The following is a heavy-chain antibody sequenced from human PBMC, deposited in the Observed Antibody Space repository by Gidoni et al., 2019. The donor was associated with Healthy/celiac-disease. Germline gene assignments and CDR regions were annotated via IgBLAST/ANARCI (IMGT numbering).Heavy chain of an antibody. J-gene: IGHJ4*02. CDR2: INTSGST. CDR1: SGSISSYF. CDR3: SRGRRPNVSYVDY. D-gene: IGHD2-8*01. V-gene: IGHV4-4*07. Sequence: VQLQESGPRLVQPSETLSITCTVSSGSISSYFWSWIRQPAGKGLESIGRINTSGSTNYNPALKGGVTMSVDTSKNQCSRKVSSVTAADTAVYYWSRGRRPNVSYVDYWGQGTPVTVSS.